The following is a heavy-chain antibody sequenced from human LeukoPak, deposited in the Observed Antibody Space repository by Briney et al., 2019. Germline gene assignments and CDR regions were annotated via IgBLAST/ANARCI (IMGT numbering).Heavy chain of an antibody. D-gene: IGHD1-26*01. V-gene: IGHV3-33*06. CDR3: AKDVGKWESLHFFDY. CDR2: IWYDGSNK. CDR1: GFTFSSYG. Sequence: PGGSLRLSCAASGFTFSSYGMHWVRQAPGKGLEWVAAIWYDGSNKYYAGSVKGRFTVSRDNSKNTLYLQMNSLRGDDTAVYYCAKDVGKWESLHFFDYWGQGTLVTVSS. J-gene: IGHJ4*02.